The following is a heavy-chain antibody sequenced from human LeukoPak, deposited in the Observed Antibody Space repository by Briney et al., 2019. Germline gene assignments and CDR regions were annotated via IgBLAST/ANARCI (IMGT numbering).Heavy chain of an antibody. J-gene: IGHJ5*02. Sequence: GGSLRLSCAASGFTFSSYSMNWVRQAPGKGLEWVSYISSSSSTIYYADSVKGRFTISRDNAKNSLYLQMNSLRAEDTAVYYCARDVLYFDILTGYGAWGQGALVTVSS. CDR1: GFTFSSYS. CDR2: ISSSSSTI. D-gene: IGHD3-9*01. CDR3: ARDVLYFDILTGYGA. V-gene: IGHV3-48*01.